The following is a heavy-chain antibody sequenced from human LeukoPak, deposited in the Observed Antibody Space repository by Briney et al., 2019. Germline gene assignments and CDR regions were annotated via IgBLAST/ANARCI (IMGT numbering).Heavy chain of an antibody. CDR3: ARVDTIYSSSSEWDFDY. V-gene: IGHV1-46*01. D-gene: IGHD6-6*01. Sequence: ASVKVSCMASGYTFTSYYMHWVRQAPGQGLEWMGIINPSGGSTSYAQKFQGRVTMTRDTSTSTVYMELSSLRSEDTAVYYCARVDTIYSSSSEWDFDYWGQGTLVTVSS. J-gene: IGHJ4*02. CDR2: INPSGGST. CDR1: GYTFTSYY.